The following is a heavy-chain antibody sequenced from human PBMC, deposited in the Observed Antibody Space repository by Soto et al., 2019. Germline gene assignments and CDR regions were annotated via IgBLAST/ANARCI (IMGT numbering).Heavy chain of an antibody. Sequence: GGSLRLSCAASGFTFSSYGMHWVRQAPGKGLEWVAVIWYDGSNKYYADSVKGRFTISRDNSKNTLYLQMNSLRAEDTAVYYCARAREISKKPRRLAPYYYYGMDVWGQGTTVTVSS. J-gene: IGHJ6*02. CDR3: ARAREISKKPRRLAPYYYYGMDV. V-gene: IGHV3-33*01. CDR2: IWYDGSNK. CDR1: GFTFSSYG.